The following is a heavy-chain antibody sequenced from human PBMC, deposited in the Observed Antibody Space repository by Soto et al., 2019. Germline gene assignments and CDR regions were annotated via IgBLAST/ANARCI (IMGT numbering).Heavy chain of an antibody. CDR3: ARDRGGVMPLSYFDY. V-gene: IGHV1-18*04. Sequence: ASVKVSCKASGYTFTSYGISWVRQAPGQGLEWMGWISAYNGNTNYAQKFQGRVTMTRDTSISTAYMELSRLRSDDTAVYYCARDRGGVMPLSYFDYWGQGTLVTVSS. CDR1: GYTFTSYG. CDR2: ISAYNGNT. J-gene: IGHJ4*02. D-gene: IGHD3-16*01.